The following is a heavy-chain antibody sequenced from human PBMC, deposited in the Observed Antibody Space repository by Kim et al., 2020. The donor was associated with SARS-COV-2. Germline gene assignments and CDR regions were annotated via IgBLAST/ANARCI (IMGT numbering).Heavy chain of an antibody. D-gene: IGHD3-16*01. CDR3: ERGGSLDY. CDR2: SSTI. V-gene: IGHV3-48*04. Sequence: SSTIYYADSVKGRFTISRDNAKNSLYLQMNSLRAEDTAVYYCERGGSLDYWGQGTLVTVSS. J-gene: IGHJ4*02.